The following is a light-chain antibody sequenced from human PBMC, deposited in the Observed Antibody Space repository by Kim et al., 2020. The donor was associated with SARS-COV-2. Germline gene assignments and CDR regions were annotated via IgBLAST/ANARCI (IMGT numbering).Light chain of an antibody. CDR3: AAWDYSLSGWV. V-gene: IGLV1-47*01. Sequence: QSALTQPPSASGTPGQRVTISCSGSSSNIGSNYVYWYQQLPGTAPKLLIYRNNQRPSGVPDRFSGSKSGTSASLAISGLRSEDEADYYCAAWDYSLSGWVFGGGTQLTVL. CDR2: RNN. J-gene: IGLJ3*02. CDR1: SSNIGSNY.